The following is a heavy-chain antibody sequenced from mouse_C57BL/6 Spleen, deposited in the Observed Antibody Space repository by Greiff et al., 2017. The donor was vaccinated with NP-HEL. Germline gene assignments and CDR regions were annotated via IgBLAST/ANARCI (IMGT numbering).Heavy chain of an antibody. CDR3: ARHYDYSDY. Sequence: QVQLKQSGAELVRPGTSVKVSCKASGYAFTNYLIEWVKQRPGQGLEWIGVINPGSGGTNYNEKFKGKATLTADKSSSTAYMQLSSLTSEDSAVYFCARHYDYSDYWGQGTTLTVSS. CDR2: INPGSGGT. V-gene: IGHV1-54*01. J-gene: IGHJ2*01. D-gene: IGHD2-4*01. CDR1: GYAFTNYL.